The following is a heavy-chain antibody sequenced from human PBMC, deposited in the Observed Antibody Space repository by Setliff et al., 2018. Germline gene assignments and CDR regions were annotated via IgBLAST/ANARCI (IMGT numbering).Heavy chain of an antibody. CDR1: GFTVSSNY. Sequence: PGGSLRLSCAASGFTVSSNYMSWVRQAPGKGLEWVAVIWYDGSNKYYADSVKGRFTISRDNSKNTLYLQMNSLRAEDTAVYYCARDHAYGSRFYYYYYGMDVWGQGTTVTVSS. J-gene: IGHJ6*02. CDR3: ARDHAYGSRFYYYYYGMDV. V-gene: IGHV3-33*08. D-gene: IGHD3-10*01. CDR2: IWYDGSNK.